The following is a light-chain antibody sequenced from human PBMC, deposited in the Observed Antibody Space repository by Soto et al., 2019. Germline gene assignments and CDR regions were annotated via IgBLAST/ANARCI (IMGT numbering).Light chain of an antibody. CDR3: QQYGSSSWT. CDR1: QSVSSSY. CDR2: ATS. V-gene: IGKV3-20*01. J-gene: IGKJ1*01. Sequence: EIVLTQSPGTLSLSPGERATLSCRASQSVSSSYLAWYQQKPGQPPRLVMYATSSRATGIPARFSGCGSGTDFTLTINRLEPEDFAVYYCQQYGSSSWTFGQGTKVDIK.